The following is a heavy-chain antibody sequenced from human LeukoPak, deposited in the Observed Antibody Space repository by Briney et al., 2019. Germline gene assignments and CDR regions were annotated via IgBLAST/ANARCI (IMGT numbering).Heavy chain of an antibody. CDR1: GFTFSSYA. CDR2: ISGSGGST. D-gene: IGHD3-22*01. Sequence: GGSLRLSCAASGFTFSSYAMSWVRQAPGKGLEWVSAISGSGGSTYYADSVKGRFTISRDNSKNSLYLQMNSLRAEDTAMYFCARDSSGYDYWGQGTLVTVSS. J-gene: IGHJ4*02. V-gene: IGHV3-23*01. CDR3: ARDSSGYDY.